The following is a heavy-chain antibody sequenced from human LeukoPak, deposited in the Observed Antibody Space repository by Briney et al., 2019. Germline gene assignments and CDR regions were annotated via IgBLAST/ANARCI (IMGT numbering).Heavy chain of an antibody. CDR2: IIPILGIA. CDR1: GGTFSSYA. Sequence: AASVTASCKASGGTFSSYAISWVRQAPGQGLEWMGRIIPILGIANYAQKFQGRVTITADKSTSTAYMELSSLRSEDTAVYYCARGVDGGNSDWFDPWGQGTLVTVSS. V-gene: IGHV1-69*04. CDR3: ARGVDGGNSDWFDP. D-gene: IGHD4-23*01. J-gene: IGHJ5*02.